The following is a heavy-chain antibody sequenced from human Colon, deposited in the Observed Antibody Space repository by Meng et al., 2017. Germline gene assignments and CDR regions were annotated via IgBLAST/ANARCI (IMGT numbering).Heavy chain of an antibody. D-gene: IGHD4-23*01. Sequence: QGQLQESGPGLVKPSETLSLACSVSGASVSVNSYWSWVRQPPGRGLEWIGQIDHRGSAYYRPSLNSRVTMSLDKSRNQFPLRLTSVTAADTAVYYCARHGGYYQDFWGQGTLVTVSS. CDR1: GASVSVNSY. CDR2: IDHRGSA. V-gene: IGHV4-4*02. J-gene: IGHJ4*02. CDR3: ARHGGYYQDF.